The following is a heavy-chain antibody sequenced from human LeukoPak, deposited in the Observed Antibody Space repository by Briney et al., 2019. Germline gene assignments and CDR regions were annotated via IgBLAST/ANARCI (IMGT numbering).Heavy chain of an antibody. D-gene: IGHD7-27*01. V-gene: IGHV4-39*01. CDR1: GGSISSSSYY. Sequence: PSETLSLTCTVSGGSISSSSYYWGWIRQPPGKGLEWIGSIYYSGSTYYNPSLKSRVTISVDTSKNQFSLKLSSVTAADTAVYYCAVITLTGRLVMTDYGMDVWGHGTTVTVSS. CDR2: IYYSGST. CDR3: AVITLTGRLVMTDYGMDV. J-gene: IGHJ6*02.